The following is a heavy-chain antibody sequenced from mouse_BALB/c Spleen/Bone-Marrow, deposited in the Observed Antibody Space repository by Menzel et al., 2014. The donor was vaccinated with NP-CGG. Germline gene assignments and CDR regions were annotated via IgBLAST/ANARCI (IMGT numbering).Heavy chain of an antibody. CDR1: GFNIKDTY. V-gene: IGHV14-3*02. D-gene: IGHD2-1*01. J-gene: IGHJ4*01. CDR3: ARRFGNSPRDSAMVN. Sequence: EVQLQQSGAELVKPGASVKLSCTASGFNIKDTYIHWVKQRPEQGLEWIGRVDPANGNTKYAPKFQGKATITADTSSNTAYLRLSSLTAEDTAVYYCARRFGNSPRDSAMVNWGRGTSVTVSS. CDR2: VDPANGNT.